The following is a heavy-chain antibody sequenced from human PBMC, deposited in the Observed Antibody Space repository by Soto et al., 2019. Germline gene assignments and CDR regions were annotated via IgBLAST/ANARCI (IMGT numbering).Heavy chain of an antibody. CDR2: IYHSGST. CDR3: ARDRSSTYGMDV. D-gene: IGHD6-19*01. J-gene: IGHJ6*02. Sequence: QLQLQESGSGLVKPSQTLSLTCAVSGGSISSGGYSWSWIRQPPGKGLEWIGYIYHSGSTYYNPSPKSRVTISVARSKNQFSLKLSSVTAADTAVYYCARDRSSTYGMDVWGQGTTVTVSS. V-gene: IGHV4-30-2*01. CDR1: GGSISSGGYS.